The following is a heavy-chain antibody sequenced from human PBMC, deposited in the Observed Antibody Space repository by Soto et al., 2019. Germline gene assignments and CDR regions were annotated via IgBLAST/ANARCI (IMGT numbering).Heavy chain of an antibody. J-gene: IGHJ6*03. CDR3: ARDKGDSPYYYYYMDV. CDR2: ISSSSSTI. D-gene: IGHD2-21*02. Sequence: EVQLVESGGGLVQPGGSLRLSCAASGFTFSSYSMNWVRQAPGKGLEWVSYISSSSSTIYYADSVKGRFTISRDNAKNSLYLQMNRLRAEDTAVYYCARDKGDSPYYYYYMDVWGKGTTVTVSS. CDR1: GFTFSSYS. V-gene: IGHV3-48*01.